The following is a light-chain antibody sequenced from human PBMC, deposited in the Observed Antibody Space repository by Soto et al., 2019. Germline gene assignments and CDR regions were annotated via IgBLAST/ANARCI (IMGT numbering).Light chain of an antibody. V-gene: IGLV1-40*01. CDR3: RSYTSSSTLDV. Sequence: QAVLTQPPSVSGATGQRVTISFTGSSSNIGAGYDVHWYQQLPGTAPKLLIYGNSNRPSGVSNRFSGSKSGNTASLTISGLQADDEADYYCRSYTSSSTLDVFGTGTKVTVL. CDR2: GNS. CDR1: SSNIGAGYD. J-gene: IGLJ1*01.